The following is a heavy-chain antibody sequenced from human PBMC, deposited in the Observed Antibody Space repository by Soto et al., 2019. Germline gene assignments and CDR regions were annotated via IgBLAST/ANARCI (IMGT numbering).Heavy chain of an antibody. Sequence: GGSLRLSCAASGFTFSSYAMSWVRQAPGKGLEWVSAISGSGGSTYYADSVKGRFTISRDNSKNTLYLQMNSLRAEDTAVYYCAKGKGSSWYSPYQGYNWFDPWGQGTLVTVSS. CDR3: AKGKGSSWYSPYQGYNWFDP. CDR1: GFTFSSYA. J-gene: IGHJ5*02. V-gene: IGHV3-23*01. CDR2: ISGSGGST. D-gene: IGHD6-13*01.